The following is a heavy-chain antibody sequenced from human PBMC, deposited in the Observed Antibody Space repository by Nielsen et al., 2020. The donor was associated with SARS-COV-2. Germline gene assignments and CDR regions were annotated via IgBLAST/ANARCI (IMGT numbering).Heavy chain of an antibody. CDR1: GFTFSSYW. D-gene: IGHD2-2*01. CDR2: IKQDGSEK. Sequence: GGSLRLSCAASGFTFSSYWMSWVRQAPGKGLEWVANIKQDGSEKYYVGSVKGRFTISRDNAKNSLYLQMNSLRAEDTAVYYCASGDIVVVPASYYFDYWGQGTLVTVSS. V-gene: IGHV3-7*03. J-gene: IGHJ4*02. CDR3: ASGDIVVVPASYYFDY.